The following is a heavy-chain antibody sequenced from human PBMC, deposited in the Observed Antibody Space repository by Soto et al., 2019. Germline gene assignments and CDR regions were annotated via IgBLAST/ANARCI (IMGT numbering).Heavy chain of an antibody. CDR1: GYTFTGYY. D-gene: IGHD2-2*01. J-gene: IGHJ6*02. V-gene: IGHV1-2*02. CDR2: INPNSGGT. CDR3: AREGIVVVPVAIIYGMDV. Sequence: ASVKVSCKASGYTFTGYYMHWVRQAPGQGLEWMGWINPNSGGTNYAQKFQGRVTMTRDTSISTAYMELSRLRSDDTAVYYCAREGIVVVPVAIIYGMDVWGQGTTVTVSS.